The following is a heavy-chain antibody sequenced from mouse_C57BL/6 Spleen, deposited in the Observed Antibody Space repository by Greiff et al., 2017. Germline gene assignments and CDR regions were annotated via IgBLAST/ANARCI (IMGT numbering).Heavy chain of an antibody. V-gene: IGHV5-9-1*02. CDR3: TRFLYCERYYYAMDY. D-gene: IGHD2-4*01. Sequence: EVQRVESGAGLVKPGGSLKLSCAASGFTFSSYAMSWVRQTPEKRLEWVAYISSGGDYIYYADTVKGRFTISRDNARNTLYLHRSSLKSEDTAMYSCTRFLYCERYYYAMDYWGQGTSVTVSS. J-gene: IGHJ4*01. CDR1: GFTFSSYA. CDR2: ISSGGDYI.